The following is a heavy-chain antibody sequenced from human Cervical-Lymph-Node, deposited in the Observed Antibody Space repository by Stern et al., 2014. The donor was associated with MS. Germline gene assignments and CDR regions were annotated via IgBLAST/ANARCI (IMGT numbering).Heavy chain of an antibody. CDR2: IYYSGST. CDR1: GGSISSYY. Sequence: QVQLQESGPGLVKPSETLSLTCTVSGGSISSYYRSWIRQPPGKGLEWIGYIYYSGSTDYNPSRKSRVPISVDTSKNQFSLKLNSVTAADTAVYYCAREGACSTSCYGRFDPWGQGALVTVSS. J-gene: IGHJ5*02. D-gene: IGHD2-2*01. V-gene: IGHV4-59*01. CDR3: AREGACSTSCYGRFDP.